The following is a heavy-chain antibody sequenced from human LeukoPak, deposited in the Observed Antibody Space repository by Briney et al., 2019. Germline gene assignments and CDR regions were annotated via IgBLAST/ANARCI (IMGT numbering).Heavy chain of an antibody. CDR2: ISWNSGSI. Sequence: GRSLRLSCAASGFTFDDYAMHWVRQAPGKGLEWVSGISWNSGSIGYADSVKGRFTISRDNAKNSLYLQVNSLRAEDTALYYCAKDADSSGYAVFDYWGQGTLVTVSS. CDR3: AKDADSSGYAVFDY. V-gene: IGHV3-9*01. CDR1: GFTFDDYA. D-gene: IGHD3-22*01. J-gene: IGHJ4*02.